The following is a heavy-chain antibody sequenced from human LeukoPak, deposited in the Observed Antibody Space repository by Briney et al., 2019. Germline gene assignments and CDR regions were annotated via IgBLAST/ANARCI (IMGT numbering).Heavy chain of an antibody. CDR2: IYPGDSDT. V-gene: IGHV5-51*01. D-gene: IGHD3-10*01. CDR1: GYSFTRYW. CDR3: ARHLNYYGSGSLYGMDV. Sequence: GESLKISCKGSGYSFTRYWIGWVRQMPGKGLEWMGIIYPGDSDTRYSPSFQGQVTISADKSISTAHLQWSSLKASDTAMYYCARHLNYYGSGSLYGMDVWGQGTTVTVSS. J-gene: IGHJ6*02.